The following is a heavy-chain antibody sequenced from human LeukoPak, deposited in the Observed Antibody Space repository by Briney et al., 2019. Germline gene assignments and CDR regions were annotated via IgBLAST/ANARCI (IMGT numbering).Heavy chain of an antibody. CDR1: GGTFSSYA. CDR2: ITPMVDTA. CDR3: ARGNWSDAFDV. J-gene: IGHJ3*01. V-gene: IGHV1-69*05. Sequence: SVKVSCKASGGTFSSYAISWVRQAPGQGLEWMGGITPMVDTAKYAQKFQDRVTITTDESASTAYLDLSGLTSEDTAVYYCARGNWSDAFDVWGQGALVTVSS. D-gene: IGHD1-1*01.